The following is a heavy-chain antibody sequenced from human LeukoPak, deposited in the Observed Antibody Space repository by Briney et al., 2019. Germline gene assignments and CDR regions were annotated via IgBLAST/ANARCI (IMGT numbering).Heavy chain of an antibody. CDR1: GVSFDDYY. CDR3: TRMTTGHDY. CDR2: INHSGYT. D-gene: IGHD4-17*01. Sequence: PSETLSLTCAVSGVSFDDYYWAWVRQTPGKGLEWIGEINHSGYTNDSPSLKSRVTLSIGTSRKQSSLNLRSVTVADAGIYYCTRMTTGHDYWGQGTLVTVSS. J-gene: IGHJ4*02. V-gene: IGHV4-34*01.